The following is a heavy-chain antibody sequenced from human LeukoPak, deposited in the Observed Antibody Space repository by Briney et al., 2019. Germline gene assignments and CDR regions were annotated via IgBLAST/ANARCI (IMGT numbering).Heavy chain of an antibody. Sequence: SETLSLTCTVSGGSMSSSSYYWSWIRQPPGKGLEWIGYIYYSGSTNYNPSLKSRLTISLDTSKNQFSLKLSSVTAADTALYYCAREARHGFDYWGQGTLVTVSS. CDR3: AREARHGFDY. J-gene: IGHJ4*02. V-gene: IGHV4-61*01. CDR1: GGSMSSSSYY. CDR2: IYYSGST.